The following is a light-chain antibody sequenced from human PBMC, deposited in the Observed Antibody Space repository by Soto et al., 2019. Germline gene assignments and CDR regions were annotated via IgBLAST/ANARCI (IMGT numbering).Light chain of an antibody. Sequence: EIVMTQSPATLSVSPGAGVTLSCRASESVRSKVAWYQQKPGQAPRLLIYGSSTRATGIPDRFRGSGSGTEYTLTISSLQSEDFAVYYCQQYNSWPPITFGQGTRLEIK. J-gene: IGKJ5*01. CDR1: ESVRSK. V-gene: IGKV3-15*01. CDR2: GSS. CDR3: QQYNSWPPIT.